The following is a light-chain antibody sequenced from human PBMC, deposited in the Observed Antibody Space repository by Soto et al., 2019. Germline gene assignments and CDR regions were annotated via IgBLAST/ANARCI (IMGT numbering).Light chain of an antibody. CDR1: HSIASTF. CDR3: QQYGSSPLT. Sequence: EIVLTQSPGTLSLSPGERATLSCRTSHSIASTFLAWYQQKPGQAPRLLIFGGSTRATGIPDRFSGSGSGTDFTLTITRLEPEDFAVYYCQQYGSSPLTFGGGTKVEI. V-gene: IGKV3-20*01. J-gene: IGKJ4*01. CDR2: GGS.